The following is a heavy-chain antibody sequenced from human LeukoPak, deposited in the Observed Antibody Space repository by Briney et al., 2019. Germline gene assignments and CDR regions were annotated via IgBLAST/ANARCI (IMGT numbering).Heavy chain of an antibody. CDR1: GFTFSGSA. D-gene: IGHD2-2*01. V-gene: IGHV3-73*01. CDR2: IRSKANSYAT. Sequence: PGGSLRLSCAASGFTFSGSAMHWVRQASGKGLEWVGRIRSKANSYATAYAASVKGRFTISRDDSKNTAYLQMNSLKTEDTAVYYCTTADIVVVPAQYGMDVWGQGTTVTVSS. J-gene: IGHJ6*02. CDR3: TTADIVVVPAQYGMDV.